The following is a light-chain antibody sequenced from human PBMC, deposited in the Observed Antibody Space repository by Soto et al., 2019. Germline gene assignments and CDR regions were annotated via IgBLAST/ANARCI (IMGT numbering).Light chain of an antibody. CDR3: QHYNSYSEA. J-gene: IGKJ1*01. CDR2: KAS. V-gene: IGKV1-5*03. Sequence: QMTQSPSTLSGSVGYRVTITCRASQTISSWLAWYQQKTGKAPKLLIYKASTLKSGVPSRFSGSGYGTEFNLTISSLQTDDFATYYCQHYNSYSEAFGQGTKVDI. CDR1: QTISSW.